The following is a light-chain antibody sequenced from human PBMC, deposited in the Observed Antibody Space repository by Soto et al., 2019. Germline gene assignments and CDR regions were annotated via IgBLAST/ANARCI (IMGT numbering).Light chain of an antibody. CDR2: EVT. J-gene: IGLJ1*01. V-gene: IGLV2-8*01. CDR3: CSYAGSTYV. CDR1: SSDVGGYNF. Sequence: QSALTQPPSASGSPGQSVTISCAGTSSDVGGYNFVSWYQQRPGKAPKLMIYEVTKRPSGVPDRFSGSKSGNTASLIVSGHHAEEEDDYYCCSYAGSTYVFGPGTKLTVL.